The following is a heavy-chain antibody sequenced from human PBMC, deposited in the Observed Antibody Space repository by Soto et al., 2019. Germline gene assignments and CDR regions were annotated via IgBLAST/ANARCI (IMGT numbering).Heavy chain of an antibody. D-gene: IGHD1-26*01. CDR3: ARAIVSPSWFDP. V-gene: IGHV4-31*03. CDR1: GGSISSGGYY. CDR2: IYYSGST. Sequence: SETLSLTCTVSGGSISSGGYYWSWIRQHPGKGLEWIGYIYYSGSTYYNPSLRSRVTISVDTSKNQFSLKLSSVTAADTAVYYCARAIVSPSWFDPCGQGTLVTVSS. J-gene: IGHJ5*02.